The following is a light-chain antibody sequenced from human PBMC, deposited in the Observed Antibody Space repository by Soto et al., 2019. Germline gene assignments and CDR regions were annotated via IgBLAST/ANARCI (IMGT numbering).Light chain of an antibody. CDR3: QQYDQWWT. V-gene: IGKV3-15*01. Sequence: EIAMTQSPATLSVSPGERVTLSCRASQSVKNNVAWYQQRPGQAPRLLIYGASTRATGIPARFSGSGSGTQFTLTISSLQSEDSAVYHCQQYDQWWTFGQGTRVEIK. J-gene: IGKJ1*01. CDR1: QSVKNN. CDR2: GAS.